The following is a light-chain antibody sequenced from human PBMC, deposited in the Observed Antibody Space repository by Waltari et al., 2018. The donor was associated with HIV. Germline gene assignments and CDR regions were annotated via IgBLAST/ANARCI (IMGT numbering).Light chain of an antibody. CDR3: AAWDDSLSGWV. CDR2: RSD. CDR1: RSNIGRDS. J-gene: IGLJ3*02. V-gene: IGLV1-47*01. Sequence: QSVLTQPPSASGTPGQRITISCLGTRSNIGRDSAYWYQQLPGAAPKLLIYRSDQRPSGVPDRFSGSKSGTSASLAISGLRSEDEADYYCAAWDDSLSGWVFGGGTKLTVL.